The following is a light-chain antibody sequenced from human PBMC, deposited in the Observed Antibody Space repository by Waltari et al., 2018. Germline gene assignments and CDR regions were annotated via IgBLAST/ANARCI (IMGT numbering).Light chain of an antibody. CDR2: WAS. J-gene: IGKJ2*01. Sequence: DIVMTQSTDSLGVSLGERATINCKSRQSLLYSSNNRKYLAWYHQKPGQPPKLLIHWASTRESGFPDLFSGSGSGTDFTLTISSLQAEDVAIYYCQQYYSAPYTFGRGTKLEIK. CDR1: QSLLYSSNNRKY. CDR3: QQYYSAPYT. V-gene: IGKV4-1*01.